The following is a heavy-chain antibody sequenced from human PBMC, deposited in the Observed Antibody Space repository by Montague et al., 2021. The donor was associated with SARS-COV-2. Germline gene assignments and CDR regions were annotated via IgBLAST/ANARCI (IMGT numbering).Heavy chain of an antibody. CDR2: ISDSGST. CDR3: ARHYSATLPAVY. J-gene: IGHJ4*02. CDR1: GGSISSFY. D-gene: IGHD2-15*01. V-gene: IGHV4-59*08. Sequence: SETLSLTCTVSGGSISSFYWSWFRQPPGKGLEWIGYISDSGSTNCNPSLTSRVTMSVDTSKNQFSLKVNSVAAADTAVYYCARHYSATLPAVYWGQGTLATVSS.